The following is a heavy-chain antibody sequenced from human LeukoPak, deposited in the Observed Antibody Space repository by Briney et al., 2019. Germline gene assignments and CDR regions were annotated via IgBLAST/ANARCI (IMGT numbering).Heavy chain of an antibody. V-gene: IGHV3-23*01. J-gene: IGHJ4*02. CDR1: GFSFSNYA. CDR2: IGGGGET. CDR3: AKANWVSNADAVW. Sequence: GGSLRLSCAASGFSFSNYAMSWVRHAPARGPEWVSSIGGGGETFYADSVKGRFTLSRDDSRNTVYLQLNNLRVEDTAIYYCAKANWVSNADAVWWGQGTQVTVSS. D-gene: IGHD1-1*01.